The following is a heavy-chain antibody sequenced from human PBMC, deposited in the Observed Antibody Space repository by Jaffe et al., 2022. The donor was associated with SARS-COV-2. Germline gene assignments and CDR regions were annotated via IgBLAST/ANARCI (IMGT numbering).Heavy chain of an antibody. D-gene: IGHD3-10*01. CDR3: TKDIFRSYYYYGLDV. V-gene: IGHV3-43*01. CDR1: GFTFADYT. J-gene: IGHJ6*02. Sequence: EVQLVESGGVAVQPGGSLRLSCAASGFTFADYTMYWVRQAPGKGLEWVSLISWDGGSTYYADSVKGRFTISRDNSKNSLYLQMNSLRTEDTALYYCTKDIFRSYYYYGLDVWGQGTTVTVSS. CDR2: ISWDGGST.